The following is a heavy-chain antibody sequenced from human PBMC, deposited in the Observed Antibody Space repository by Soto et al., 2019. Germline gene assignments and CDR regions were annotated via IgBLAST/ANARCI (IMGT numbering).Heavy chain of an antibody. D-gene: IGHD3-9*01. V-gene: IGHV6-1*01. CDR1: GGSVSSNSAA. CDR3: ARETIYFYYGMDV. Sequence: SPTLSLSCAISGGSVSSNSAAWNWIRQSPARGLEWLGRTYYRSKWYNDYAVSVKSRITINPDTSKNQFSLQLNSVTPEDTAVYYCARETIYFYYGMDVWRQGTTVIVSS. CDR2: TYYRSKWYN. J-gene: IGHJ6*02.